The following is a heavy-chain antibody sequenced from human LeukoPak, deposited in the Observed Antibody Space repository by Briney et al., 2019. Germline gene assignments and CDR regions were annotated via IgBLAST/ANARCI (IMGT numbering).Heavy chain of an antibody. CDR1: RGSLSSYY. CDR2: IYYSGST. CDR3: ARGYSANYGRFDY. V-gene: IGHV4-59*01. J-gene: IGHJ4*02. D-gene: IGHD1-26*01. Sequence: SETLSLTCTVSRGSLSSYYWSWIRQPPGKGLEWIGYIYYSGSTSYNPSLKSRVTISVDTSKNQFSLKLSSVTAADTAFYYCARGYSANYGRFDYWGQGTLVTVSS.